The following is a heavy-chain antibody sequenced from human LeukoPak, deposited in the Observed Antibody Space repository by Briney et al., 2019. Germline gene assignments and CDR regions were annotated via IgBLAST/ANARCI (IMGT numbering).Heavy chain of an antibody. V-gene: IGHV1-18*01. CDR1: GYTFTSYG. D-gene: IGHD4-17*01. CDR2: ISAYNGNT. Sequence: ASVKVSCKASGYTFTSYGISWVRQAPGQGLDWMGWISAYNGNTNYAQKLQGRVTMTTDTSTSTAYMELRSLRSDDTAVYHCARNPGADYGDYSSNFDYWGQGTLVTVSS. J-gene: IGHJ4*02. CDR3: ARNPGADYGDYSSNFDY.